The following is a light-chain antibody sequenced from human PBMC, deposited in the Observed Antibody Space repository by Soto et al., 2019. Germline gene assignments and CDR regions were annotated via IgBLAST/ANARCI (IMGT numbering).Light chain of an antibody. CDR2: GAS. J-gene: IGKJ1*01. Sequence: IVLSPCPTTLSLSPGDKTTRSSSPSQSVSSNYLAWYQHKPGQAPRLLIYGASSRATGIPDRFSGSGSGTDFTLTISRLEPEDFALYYCHQYDSSPWTFGQGTKVDIK. V-gene: IGKV3-20*01. CDR3: HQYDSSPWT. CDR1: QSVSSNY.